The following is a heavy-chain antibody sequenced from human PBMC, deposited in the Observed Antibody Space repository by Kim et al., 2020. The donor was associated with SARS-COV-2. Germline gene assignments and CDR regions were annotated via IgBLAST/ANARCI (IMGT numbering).Heavy chain of an antibody. CDR2: IKGDGSKK. D-gene: IGHD1-26*01. J-gene: IGHJ1*01. CDR1: GFSFNIYW. Sequence: GGSLRLSCAASGFSFNIYWMTWVRQAPGKGLEWVANIKGDGSKKYYVDSVKGRTIISSDYAKTSEYLQMNSLRADATAVYFWSREWGFWGRGHLVPVSS. V-gene: IGHV3-7*03. CDR3: SREWGF.